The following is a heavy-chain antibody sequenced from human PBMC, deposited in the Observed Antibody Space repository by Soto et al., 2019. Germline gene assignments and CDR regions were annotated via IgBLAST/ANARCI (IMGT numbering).Heavy chain of an antibody. D-gene: IGHD4-4*01. V-gene: IGHV7-4-1*01. CDR2: INTNTGNP. CDR3: ARGTPFRATVTLGY. J-gene: IGHJ4*02. CDR1: GYTFTSYA. Sequence: QVQLVQSGSELKKPGASVKVSCKASGYTFTSYAMNWVRQAPGQGLEWMGWINTNTGNPTYPQGFTGRFVXXLXTXXSTAYLQICSLKAEDTAVYYCARGTPFRATVTLGYWGQGTLVTVSS.